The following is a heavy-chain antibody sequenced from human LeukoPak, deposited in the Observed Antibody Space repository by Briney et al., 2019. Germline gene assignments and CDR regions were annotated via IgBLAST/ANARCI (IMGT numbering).Heavy chain of an antibody. CDR2: IYYSGST. CDR3: AKDIVVVPAASEPSYNWFDP. D-gene: IGHD2-2*01. J-gene: IGHJ5*02. CDR1: GGSISSYY. V-gene: IGHV4-59*12. Sequence: SETLSLTCTVSGGSISSYYWSWIRQPPGKGLEWIGYIYYSGSTNYNPSLKSRVTMSVDTSKNQFSLKLSSVTAADTAVYYCAKDIVVVPAASEPSYNWFDPWGQGTLVTVSS.